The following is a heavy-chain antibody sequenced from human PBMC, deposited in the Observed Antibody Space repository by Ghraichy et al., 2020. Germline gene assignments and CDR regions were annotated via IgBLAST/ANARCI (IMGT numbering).Heavy chain of an antibody. CDR1: GGSISNSNW. V-gene: IGHV4-4*02. J-gene: IGHJ6*02. CDR3: ARDMRYYGSGTYLLHGMDV. Sequence: SETLSLTCTVSGGSISNSNWWSWVRQPPGKGLEWLGDIYPTGSTDFNPSLKSRVTISVDTSKNYFSLKVTSVTAAATAVYYGARDMRYYGSGTYLLHGMDVWGQGTTVTVSS. CDR2: IYPTGST. D-gene: IGHD3-10*01.